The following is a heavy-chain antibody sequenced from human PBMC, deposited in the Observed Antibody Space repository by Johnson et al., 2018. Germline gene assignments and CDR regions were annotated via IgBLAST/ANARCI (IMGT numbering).Heavy chain of an antibody. CDR3: TLRTYYYDSSGYYDAFDI. J-gene: IGHJ3*02. CDR2: IRSKAYGGTT. V-gene: IGHV3-49*03. CDR1: GFTFGDYA. D-gene: IGHD3-22*01. Sequence: VQLVQSGGGLVQPGRSLRLSCTASGFTFGDYAMSWFRQAPGKGLEWVGFIRSKAYGGTTEYAASVKGRFTISRDDSKSIAYLQKNSLKTEGTAVYYCTLRTYYYDSSGYYDAFDIWGQGTMVTVSS.